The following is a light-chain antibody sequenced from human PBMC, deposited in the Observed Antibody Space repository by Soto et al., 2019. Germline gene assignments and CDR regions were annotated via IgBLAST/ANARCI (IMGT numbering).Light chain of an antibody. J-gene: IGLJ1*01. V-gene: IGLV1-51*01. CDR2: NNN. CDR1: TSNFGNIY. CDR3: ATWEGGRSPQGV. Sequence: QSVLPQPPSVSAAPGQRVPTSCSGSTSNFGNIYVSWYPQATETDPRLLIYNNNQRPSGIPDRFSGSKSGTSPTLAITGLQTGDEAEYYCATWEGGRSPQGVFXTGTKVTVL.